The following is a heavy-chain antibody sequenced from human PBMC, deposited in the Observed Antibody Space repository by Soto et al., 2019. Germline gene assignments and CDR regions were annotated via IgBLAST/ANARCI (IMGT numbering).Heavy chain of an antibody. CDR1: GGSISSYY. D-gene: IGHD6-13*01. CDR3: ARYRRAAVAGYTLDN. J-gene: IGHJ4*02. CDR2: VYNSGST. Sequence: PSETLSLPCTVYGGSISSYYWSWIRQPPGKGLEWIGYVYNSGSTNYNPSLKSRVTISEDTSKSQFSLKVNSMTAADTAVYYCARYRRAAVAGYTLDNWGQGILVTVSS. V-gene: IGHV4-59*01.